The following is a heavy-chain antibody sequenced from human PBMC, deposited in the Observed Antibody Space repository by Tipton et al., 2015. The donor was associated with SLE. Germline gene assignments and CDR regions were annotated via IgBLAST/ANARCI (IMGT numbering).Heavy chain of an antibody. V-gene: IGHV4-4*09. Sequence: TLSLTCAVYGGSFSGYYWSWIRQPPGKGLEWIGYIHTSVSTDYNPSLKSRVTISVDTSKNQFSLKLSSVTAADTAVYYCARTTLYYFDYWGQGTLVTVSS. J-gene: IGHJ4*02. CDR2: IHTSVST. CDR3: ARTTLYYFDY. D-gene: IGHD1-1*01. CDR1: GGSFSGYY.